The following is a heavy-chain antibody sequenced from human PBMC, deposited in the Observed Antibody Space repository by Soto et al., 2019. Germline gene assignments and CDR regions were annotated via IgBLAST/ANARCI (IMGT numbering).Heavy chain of an antibody. J-gene: IGHJ6*02. D-gene: IGHD6-19*01. Sequence: PXDSLKVSCKCSVYSFTSYLIGLVLQLPGKGLEWMGIIYPGDSDTRYSPSFQGQVTISADKSISTAYLQWSSLKASDTAMYYCARHHSSGWSYYSYGMDVWAEGTTVT. CDR1: VYSFTSYL. CDR3: ARHHSSGWSYYSYGMDV. CDR2: IYPGDSDT. V-gene: IGHV5-51*01.